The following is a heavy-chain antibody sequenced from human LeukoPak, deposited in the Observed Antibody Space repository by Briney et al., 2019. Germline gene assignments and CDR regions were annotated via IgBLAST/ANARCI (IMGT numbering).Heavy chain of an antibody. CDR2: ITDSGTYR. V-gene: IGHV3-21*01. J-gene: IGHJ6*03. Sequence: GGSLRLSCAASGFTFSAYSINWVRQSPGKGLEWVSSITDSGTYRYYADSVKGRFTISRDNAKNSLYLQMNSLRAEDTAVYYCARERVEKGYYYYYMDVWGKGTTVTVSS. CDR1: GFTFSAYS. CDR3: ARERVEKGYYYYYMDV. D-gene: IGHD3-3*01.